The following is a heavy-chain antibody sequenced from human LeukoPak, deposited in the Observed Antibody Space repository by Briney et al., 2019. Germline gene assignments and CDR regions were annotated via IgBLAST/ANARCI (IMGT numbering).Heavy chain of an antibody. CDR2: IRSKAYGGTT. Sequence: PGGSLRLSCTASGFTFGDYAMSWVRQAPGKGLEWVGFIRSKAYGGTTEYAASVKGRFTISRDDSKSIAYLQMNSLKTEDTAVYYCTSNRYFDWLLPDGYWGQGTLVTVSS. V-gene: IGHV3-49*04. J-gene: IGHJ4*02. CDR1: GFTFGDYA. CDR3: TSNRYFDWLLPDGY. D-gene: IGHD3-9*01.